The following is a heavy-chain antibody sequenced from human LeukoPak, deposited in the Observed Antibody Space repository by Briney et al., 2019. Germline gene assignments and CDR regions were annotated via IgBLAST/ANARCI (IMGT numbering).Heavy chain of an antibody. CDR2: ISSSSSYI. CDR3: TRHFTAAGY. Sequence: GGSLRLSCAAYGFTFSSYSMNWVRPAPGQGLEWVSSISSSSSYIYYADSVKGRFTISRDNAKNSLYLQMNSLKTEDTAVYYCTRHFTAAGYWGQGTLVTVSS. CDR1: GFTFSSYS. J-gene: IGHJ4*02. D-gene: IGHD6-13*01. V-gene: IGHV3-21*04.